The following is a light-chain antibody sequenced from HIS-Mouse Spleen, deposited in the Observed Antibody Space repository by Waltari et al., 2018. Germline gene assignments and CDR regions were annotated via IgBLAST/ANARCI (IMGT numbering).Light chain of an antibody. CDR3: QSYDSSLSGWV. J-gene: IGLJ3*02. CDR2: GTR. V-gene: IGLV1-40*01. Sequence: QSVLTQPPSVSGAPGQRVTISCTGSSSNIGAGYDVHWYQQLPGTAPKLLIYGTRNRPSGVPDRVAGSKSGTSASLAITGLQAEDEADYYCQSYDSSLSGWVFGGGTKLTVL. CDR1: SSNIGAGYD.